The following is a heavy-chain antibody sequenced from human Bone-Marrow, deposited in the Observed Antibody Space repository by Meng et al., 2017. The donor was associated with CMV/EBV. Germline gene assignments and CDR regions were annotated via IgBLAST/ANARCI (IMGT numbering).Heavy chain of an antibody. CDR2: INPSGGST. J-gene: IGHJ4*02. CDR3: ASMTFGITVTNRSFDY. D-gene: IGHD1-7*01. Sequence: ASVKVSCKASGYTFTSYYMHWVRQAPGQGLEWMGIINPSGGSTSYAQKFQGRVTMTRDTSTSTVYMELSSLRSEDTAVYYCASMTFGITVTNRSFDYWGQGTLVTVSS. CDR1: GYTFTSYY. V-gene: IGHV1-46*01.